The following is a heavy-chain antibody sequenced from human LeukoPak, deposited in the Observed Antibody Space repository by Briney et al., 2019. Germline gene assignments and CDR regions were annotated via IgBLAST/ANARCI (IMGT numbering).Heavy chain of an antibody. V-gene: IGHV3-23*01. J-gene: IGHJ4*02. CDR3: TKGSGSSRPYYFDY. D-gene: IGHD6-6*01. Sequence: PGGSLRLSCATSGFTFSSYVMSWVRQAPGKGLEWVTALSGGGDSTYYADSVKGRFTVSRDNYKSTLYLQMNSLRAEDTAVYYCTKGSGSSRPYYFDYWGQGTLVTVSS. CDR1: GFTFSSYV. CDR2: LSGGGDST.